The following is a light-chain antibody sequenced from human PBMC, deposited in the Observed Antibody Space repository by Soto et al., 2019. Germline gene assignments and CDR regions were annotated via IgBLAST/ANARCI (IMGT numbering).Light chain of an antibody. J-gene: IGKJ1*01. Sequence: EIVLTQSPGTLSLSPGERATLSCRASQSVRSDYLAWYQQKPGQAPRLHIYGASTRATGIPDRFTGSGSGTDFTLTINRLEPEDFAVYYCQQYGSSPRTLGQGTKVDIK. V-gene: IGKV3-20*01. CDR1: QSVRSDY. CDR2: GAS. CDR3: QQYGSSPRT.